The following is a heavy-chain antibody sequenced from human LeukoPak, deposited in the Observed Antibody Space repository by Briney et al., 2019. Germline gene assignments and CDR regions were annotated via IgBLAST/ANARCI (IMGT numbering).Heavy chain of an antibody. D-gene: IGHD2-15*01. Sequence: SGGSLRLSCAASGFTFSSYAMSWVRQAPGKGLEWVSAISGSGGSTYYADSVKGRFTISRDNSKNTLYLQMNSLRAEDTAVYYCAKDYAGYCSGGSCYPYYYFDYWGQGTLVTVSS. CDR2: ISGSGGST. J-gene: IGHJ4*02. CDR1: GFTFSSYA. V-gene: IGHV3-23*01. CDR3: AKDYAGYCSGGSCYPYYYFDY.